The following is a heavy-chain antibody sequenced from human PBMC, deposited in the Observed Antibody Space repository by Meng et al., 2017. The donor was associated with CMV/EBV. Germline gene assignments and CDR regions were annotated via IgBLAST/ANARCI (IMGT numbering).Heavy chain of an antibody. CDR1: GGSFSGYY. J-gene: IGHJ4*02. V-gene: IGHV4-34*01. CDR2: INHSGST. D-gene: IGHD3-3*01. Sequence: SETLSLTCAVYGGSFSGYYWSWFRQPPGKGLEWIGEINHSGSTNYNPSLKSRVTISIDTSKNQFSLNLNSVTAADTAVYYCARGEGDYDFWSGYSYYFDYWGQGTLVTVSS. CDR3: ARGEGDYDFWSGYSYYFDY.